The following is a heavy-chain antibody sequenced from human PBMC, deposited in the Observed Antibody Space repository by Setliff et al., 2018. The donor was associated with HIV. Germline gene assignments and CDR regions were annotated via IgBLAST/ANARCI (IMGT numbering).Heavy chain of an antibody. CDR1: GFSFENFD. J-gene: IGHJ4*02. CDR3: AKPQRDASYFDY. CDR2: LWRDEVGE. Sequence: PGGSLRLSCTVVGFSFENFDMHWVRQAPGKGLEWVSLLWRDEVGEYYADSVKGRFSISRDRSRNTVYLQMSSLRAEDTAIYYCAKPQRDASYFDYWGQGTLVTVSS. V-gene: IGHV3-33*03. D-gene: IGHD1-1*01.